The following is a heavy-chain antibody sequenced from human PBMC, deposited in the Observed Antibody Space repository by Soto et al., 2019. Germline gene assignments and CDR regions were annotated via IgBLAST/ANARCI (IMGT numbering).Heavy chain of an antibody. J-gene: IGHJ5*02. CDR2: IYHRGST. Sequence: QLQLQESGSGLVKPSQTLSLTCAVSGGSISSGGYSWSWIRQPPGKGLEWIGYIYHRGSTYYNPSLKSRVTISVDRSKNQFSLKLSSVTAADTAVYYCARGADYDILTGYPNNWFDPWGQGTLFTVSS. CDR3: ARGADYDILTGYPNNWFDP. CDR1: GGSISSGGYS. D-gene: IGHD3-9*01. V-gene: IGHV4-30-2*01.